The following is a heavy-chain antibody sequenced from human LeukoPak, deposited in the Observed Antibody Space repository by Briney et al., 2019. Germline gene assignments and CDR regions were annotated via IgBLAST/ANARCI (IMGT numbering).Heavy chain of an antibody. CDR2: ISGSGGST. CDR3: AKDLGGFVTVGATWYYFDY. D-gene: IGHD1-26*01. CDR1: GFTFSSYA. J-gene: IGHJ4*02. Sequence: GGSLRLSCAASGFTFSSYAMSWVRQAPGKGLEWVSAISGSGGSTYYADSVKGRFTISRDNSKNTLYLQMNSLRAEDTAVYYCAKDLGGFVTVGATWYYFDYWGQGTLVTVSS. V-gene: IGHV3-23*01.